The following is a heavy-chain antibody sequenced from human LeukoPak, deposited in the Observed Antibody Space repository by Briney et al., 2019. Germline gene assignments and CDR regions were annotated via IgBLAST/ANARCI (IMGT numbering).Heavy chain of an antibody. J-gene: IGHJ4*02. Sequence: GGSLRLSCAASGFTFSSYAMHWVRQAPGKGLEWVAVISYDGSNKYYADSVKGRFTISRDNSKNTLYLQMNSLRAEDTAVYYCARGAGYSSGPYYFGYWGQGTLVTVSS. D-gene: IGHD6-19*01. CDR3: ARGAGYSSGPYYFGY. CDR2: ISYDGSNK. CDR1: GFTFSSYA. V-gene: IGHV3-30-3*01.